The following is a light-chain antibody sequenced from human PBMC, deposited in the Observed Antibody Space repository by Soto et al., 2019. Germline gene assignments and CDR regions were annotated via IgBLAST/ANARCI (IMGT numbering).Light chain of an antibody. V-gene: IGKV1-17*01. CDR1: QGIRND. Sequence: DIQMTQSPSSLSASVGDRVTITCRASQGIRNDLLGWYQQKPGKAPKCLIYVVSSLHSGVPSRFSGSGSGTEFTLTISSLQPEDFATYYCLQHDTYPLTFGQGTKVEIK. CDR2: VVS. J-gene: IGKJ1*01. CDR3: LQHDTYPLT.